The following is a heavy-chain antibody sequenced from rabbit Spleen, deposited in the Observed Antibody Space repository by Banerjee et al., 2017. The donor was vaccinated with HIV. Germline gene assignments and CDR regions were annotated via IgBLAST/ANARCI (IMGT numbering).Heavy chain of an antibody. Sequence: QEQLVESGGGLVQPGGSLTLSCKASGFDFSNYGVSWVRQAPGKGLEWIACIHAGSSDFTYFASWAKGRFTISKTSSTTVTLQMTSLTAADTATYFCARGATTDGYFDLWGQGTLVTVS. CDR1: GFDFSNYG. CDR3: ARGATTDGYFDL. CDR2: IHAGSSDFT. V-gene: IGHV1S45*01. D-gene: IGHD1-1*01. J-gene: IGHJ4*01.